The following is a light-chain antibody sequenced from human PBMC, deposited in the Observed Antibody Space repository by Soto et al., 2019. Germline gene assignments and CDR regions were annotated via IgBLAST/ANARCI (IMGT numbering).Light chain of an antibody. J-gene: IGKJ1*01. CDR2: EAT. CDR3: QQSFVSPWT. V-gene: IGKV1-39*01. CDR1: QNIHKY. Sequence: DIEMTQSPSSLSASVGDRVTISCRASQNIHKYLNWYQQRPGKAPNLLVYEATSLETVVSWKFSGSGFGTEFTLTIHSLQKEDFATYYCQQSFVSPWTFGQGTHIEI.